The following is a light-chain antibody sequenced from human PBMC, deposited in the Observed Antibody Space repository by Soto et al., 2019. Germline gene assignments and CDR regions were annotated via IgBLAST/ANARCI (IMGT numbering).Light chain of an antibody. V-gene: IGKV3-20*01. CDR1: QSVGTNY. CDR3: QQYDSSPRT. Sequence: EIVLTQSPGTLSLSPGERATLSCRASQSVGTNYLAWFQQKPGQAPRLLIYATSTRATGIPDRFSGSGSGTDFTLTIPRLEPEDFAVYYCQQYDSSPRTFGQGTRVEIK. CDR2: ATS. J-gene: IGKJ1*01.